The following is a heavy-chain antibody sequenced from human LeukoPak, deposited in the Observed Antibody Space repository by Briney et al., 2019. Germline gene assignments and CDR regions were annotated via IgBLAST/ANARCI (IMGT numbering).Heavy chain of an antibody. D-gene: IGHD5-24*01. CDR2: ISYDGSNK. J-gene: IGHJ4*02. V-gene: IGHV3-30-3*01. CDR3: ARGGWSPADGYNFDY. Sequence: GRSLRLSCAASGFAFSSYAMHWVRQAPGKGLEWVAVISYDGSNKHYADSVKGRFTISRDNSKNTLYLQMNSLRAEDTAVYYCARGGWSPADGYNFDYWGQGTLVTVSS. CDR1: GFAFSSYA.